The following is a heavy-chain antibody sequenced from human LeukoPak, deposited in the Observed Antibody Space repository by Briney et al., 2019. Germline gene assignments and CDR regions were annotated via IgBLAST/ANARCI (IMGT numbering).Heavy chain of an antibody. CDR2: INPSGGST. J-gene: IGHJ4*02. Sequence: ASVKVSCKASGYTFTSYYMQWVRQAPGQGLEWMGIINPSGGSTSYAQKFQGRVTMTRDTSTSTVYMELSSLRSEDTDVYYCARDGQECRGGSCYSVLDYWGQGTLVTVSS. CDR3: ARDGQECRGGSCYSVLDY. V-gene: IGHV1-46*01. D-gene: IGHD2-15*01. CDR1: GYTFTSYY.